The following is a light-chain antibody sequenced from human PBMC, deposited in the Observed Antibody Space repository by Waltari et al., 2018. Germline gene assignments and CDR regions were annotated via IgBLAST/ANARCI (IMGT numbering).Light chain of an antibody. J-gene: IGKJ3*01. CDR3: QQYNNWPPLFT. Sequence: EIVMTQSPATLSVSPGDRATLSCRASQTISSNLAWYQQRPGQAPRLLIYGAPNRATGIPARFSGSGSGTEFTLTISSLQSEDFAVYYCQQYNNWPPLFTFGPGTKVDMK. CDR1: QTISSN. CDR2: GAP. V-gene: IGKV3D-15*01.